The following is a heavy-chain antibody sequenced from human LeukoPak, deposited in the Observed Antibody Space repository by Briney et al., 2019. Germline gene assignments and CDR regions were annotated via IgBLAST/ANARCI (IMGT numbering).Heavy chain of an antibody. CDR3: ARAPHYSSGWYAD. CDR1: GGSISSSSYY. CDR2: IYYSGST. D-gene: IGHD6-19*01. J-gene: IGHJ4*02. Sequence: SETLSLTCTVSGGSISSSSYYWGWIRQPPGTGLEWIGSIYYSGSTNYNPSLKSRVTISVDTSKNQFSLKLSSVTAADTAVYYCARAPHYSSGWYADWGQGTLVTVSS. V-gene: IGHV4-39*07.